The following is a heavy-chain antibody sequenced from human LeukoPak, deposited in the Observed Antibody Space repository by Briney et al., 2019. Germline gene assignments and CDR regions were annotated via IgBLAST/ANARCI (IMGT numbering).Heavy chain of an antibody. V-gene: IGHV3-7*01. CDR3: AREHYYGSGSHPHYYGMDV. J-gene: IGHJ6*02. CDR1: GFTFSSYW. D-gene: IGHD3-10*01. Sequence: GGSLRLSCAASGFTFSSYWMSWVRQAPGKGLEWVANIKQDGSEKYYVDSVKGRFTISRDNAKNSLYLQMNSLRAEDTAVYYCAREHYYGSGSHPHYYGMDVWGQGTTVTVSS. CDR2: IKQDGSEK.